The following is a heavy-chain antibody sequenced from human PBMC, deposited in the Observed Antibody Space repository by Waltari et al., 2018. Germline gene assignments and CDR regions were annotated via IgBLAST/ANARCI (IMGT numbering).Heavy chain of an antibody. CDR3: ARGGGPAARPFDY. J-gene: IGHJ4*02. CDR2: INHSGST. D-gene: IGHD6-6*01. Sequence: QVQLQQWGAGLLKPSETLSLTCAVYGGSFSGYYWSWIRQPPGKGLEWIGEINHSGSTNYNPSLKSRVTISVDTSKNQFSLKLSSVTAADTAVYYCARGGGPAARPFDYWGQGTLVTVSS. V-gene: IGHV4-34*01. CDR1: GGSFSGYY.